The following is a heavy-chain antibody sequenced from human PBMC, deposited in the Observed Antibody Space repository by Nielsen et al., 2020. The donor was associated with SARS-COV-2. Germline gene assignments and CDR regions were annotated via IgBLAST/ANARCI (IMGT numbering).Heavy chain of an antibody. J-gene: IGHJ1*01. Sequence: GGSLRLSCAASGFTFSSYAMSWVRQAPGKGLEWVSAISGSGGSTYYADSVKGRFTISRDNSKNTLYLQMNSLRAEDTAVYYCAKEDIVVVVAAISPGYFQHWGQGTLVTVSS. CDR1: GFTFSSYA. CDR3: AKEDIVVVVAAISPGYFQH. V-gene: IGHV3-23*01. D-gene: IGHD2-15*01. CDR2: ISGSGGST.